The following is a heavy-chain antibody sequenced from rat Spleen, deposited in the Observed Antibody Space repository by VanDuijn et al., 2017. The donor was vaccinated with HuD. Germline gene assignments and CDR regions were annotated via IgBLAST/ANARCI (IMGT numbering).Heavy chain of an antibody. Sequence: EVQLVESDGGLVQPGRSLKLSCAASGFTFSNYGMAWVRQAPTEGLEWVASISPSGGSTYYRDSVKGRFTVSRDNTKSTLYLQMDSLRSEDTATYYCARHPDYSNYFDYWGQGVMVTVSS. V-gene: IGHV5S13*01. CDR2: ISPSGGST. CDR3: ARHPDYSNYFDY. D-gene: IGHD1-1*01. CDR1: GFTFSNYG. J-gene: IGHJ2*01.